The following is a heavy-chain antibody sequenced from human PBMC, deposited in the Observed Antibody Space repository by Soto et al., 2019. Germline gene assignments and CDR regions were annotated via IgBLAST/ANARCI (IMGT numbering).Heavy chain of an antibody. CDR2: IYPGDSDT. D-gene: IGHD6-19*01. V-gene: IGHV5-51*01. CDR1: GYSFTSYW. CDR3: ARQYIMAMYSSGWYGDDAFDI. Sequence: GESLKISCKGSGYSFTSYWIGWVRQMPGKGLEWMGIIYPGDSDTRYSPSFQGQVTISADKSISTAYLQWSSLKASDTAMYYCARQYIMAMYSSGWYGDDAFDIWGQGTMVTVSS. J-gene: IGHJ3*02.